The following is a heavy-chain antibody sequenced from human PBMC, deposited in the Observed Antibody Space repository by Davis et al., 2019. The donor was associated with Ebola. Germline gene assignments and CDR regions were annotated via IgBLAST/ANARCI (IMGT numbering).Heavy chain of an antibody. CDR1: GYTFTRYG. CDR3: SRAVTMVLPSGWFDP. V-gene: IGHV1-18*01. CDR2: ISAYNGNT. D-gene: IGHD3-10*01. Sequence: AASAKASCNASGYTFTRYGISRVRQAPAQGLEWMGWISAYNGNTNYAQNLQGRVTMTTDTSTNTAYMEVRSLRYDDTAVYYCSRAVTMVLPSGWFDPWGQGTLVTVSS. J-gene: IGHJ5*02.